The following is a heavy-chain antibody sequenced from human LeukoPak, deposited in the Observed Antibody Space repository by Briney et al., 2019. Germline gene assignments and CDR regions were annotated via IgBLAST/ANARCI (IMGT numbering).Heavy chain of an antibody. CDR1: GFTFDDYG. J-gene: IGHJ4*02. V-gene: IGHV3-20*04. CDR3: ATSSGYYNNYDY. D-gene: IGHD3-22*01. CDR2: INWNSGSI. Sequence: GGSLRLSCAASGFTFDDYGMSWVRQAPGKGLEWVSGINWNSGSIGYADSVKGRFTISRDNAKNSLYLQMNSLRAEDTALYYCATSSGYYNNYDYWGQGTLVTVSS.